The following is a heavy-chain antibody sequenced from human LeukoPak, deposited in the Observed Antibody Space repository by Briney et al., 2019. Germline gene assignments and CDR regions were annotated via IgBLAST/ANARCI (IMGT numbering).Heavy chain of an antibody. V-gene: IGHV4-34*01. CDR1: GGSFSGYY. CDR3: ARKPIVVVPAAIRGPSWFDP. CDR2: INHSGST. Sequence: PSETLSLTCAVYGGSFSGYYWSWIRQPPGKGLEWIGEINHSGSTNYNPSLKSRVTISVDTSKNQFSLKLSSETAADTAVYYCARKPIVVVPAAIRGPSWFDPWGQGTLVTVSS. J-gene: IGHJ5*02. D-gene: IGHD2-2*01.